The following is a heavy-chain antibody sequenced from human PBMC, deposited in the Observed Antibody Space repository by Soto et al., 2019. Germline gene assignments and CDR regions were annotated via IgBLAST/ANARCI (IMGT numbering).Heavy chain of an antibody. D-gene: IGHD3-10*01. J-gene: IGHJ5*02. Sequence: QVQLVQSGAEVKKPGSSVKVSCKASGGTFSSYTISWVRQAPGQGLEWMGRIIPILGIANYAQKFQGRVTITADKSTSTADMELSSLRSEDTAVYYWATEGGTTYYYGSPPFDPWGQGTLVTVSS. CDR1: GGTFSSYT. CDR2: IIPILGIA. V-gene: IGHV1-69*02. CDR3: ATEGGTTYYYGSPPFDP.